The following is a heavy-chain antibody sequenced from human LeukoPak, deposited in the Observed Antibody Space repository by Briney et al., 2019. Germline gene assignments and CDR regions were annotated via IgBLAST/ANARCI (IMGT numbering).Heavy chain of an antibody. J-gene: IGHJ6*02. CDR1: GGSFSGYY. Sequence: PSETLSLTCAVYGGSFSGYYWSWIRQPPGKGLEWIGEINHSGSTNYNPSLKSRVAISVDTSKNQFSLKLSSVTAADTAVYYCARGAYSYTYYYYYYGMDVWSQGTTVTVSS. CDR3: ARGAYSYTYYYYYYGMDV. D-gene: IGHD5-18*01. V-gene: IGHV4-34*01. CDR2: INHSGST.